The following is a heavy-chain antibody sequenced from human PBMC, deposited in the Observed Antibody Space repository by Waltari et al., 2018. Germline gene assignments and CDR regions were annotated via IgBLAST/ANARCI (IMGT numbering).Heavy chain of an antibody. J-gene: IGHJ4*02. Sequence: QVQLVESGGGVVHPGRSLRLSCEASGFTFSYHAMHWVRQAPGKGLEWVAGIAEDGSDEYYADSVGGRFTIARDDSKDTVNLQMNSLRPEDTAVYYCARDGPLQIQSWYSFDYWGQGTLVTVSS. V-gene: IGHV3-30*07. CDR1: GFTFSYHA. D-gene: IGHD5-18*01. CDR3: ARDGPLQIQSWYSFDY. CDR2: IAEDGSDE.